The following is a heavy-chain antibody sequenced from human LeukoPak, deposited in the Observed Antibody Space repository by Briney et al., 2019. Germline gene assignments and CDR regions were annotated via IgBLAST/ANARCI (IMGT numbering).Heavy chain of an antibody. CDR2: MSNSGST. CDR3: ARQGSGGRAFDI. V-gene: IGHV4-59*08. CDR1: GGSISTYY. J-gene: IGHJ3*02. Sequence: PSETLSLTCNVSGGSISTYYWSWIRQPPGKGLEWIGYMSNSGSTNYNPSLKSRVTISPDTSNNQFSLTLTSVTAADTAIYYCARQGSGGRAFDIWGQGTMVTVSS. D-gene: IGHD3-16*01.